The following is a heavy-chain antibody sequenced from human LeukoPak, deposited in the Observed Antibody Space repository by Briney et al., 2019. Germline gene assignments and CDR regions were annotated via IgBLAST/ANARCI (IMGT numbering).Heavy chain of an antibody. J-gene: IGHJ3*02. V-gene: IGHV3-30*18. Sequence: PGGSLRLSCAASGFTFSSYGMHWVRQASGKGLEWVAVISFDATNKYYADSVKGRFTISRDNSKNTLYLQMSSLRAGDTAVYYCAKAHSGSYPGAFDIWGQGTMVTVSS. CDR3: AKAHSGSYPGAFDI. D-gene: IGHD1-26*01. CDR1: GFTFSSYG. CDR2: ISFDATNK.